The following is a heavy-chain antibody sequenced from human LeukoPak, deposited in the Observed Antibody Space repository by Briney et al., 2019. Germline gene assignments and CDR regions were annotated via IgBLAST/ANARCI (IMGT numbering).Heavy chain of an antibody. CDR2: ISSSSSYI. Sequence: GGSLRLSCAASGFTFSSYNMNWVRQAPGKGLEWVSSISSSSSYIYYADSVKGRFTISRDNAKNSLYLQMNSLRAEDTAVYYCARDPHGPVAVAGPDYYFDYWGQGTLVTVSS. V-gene: IGHV3-21*01. D-gene: IGHD6-19*01. CDR1: GFTFSSYN. CDR3: ARDPHGPVAVAGPDYYFDY. J-gene: IGHJ4*02.